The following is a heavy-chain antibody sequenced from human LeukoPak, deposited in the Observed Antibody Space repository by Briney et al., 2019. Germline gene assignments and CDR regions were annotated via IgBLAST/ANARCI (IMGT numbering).Heavy chain of an antibody. CDR1: GGSISSGDYY. J-gene: IGHJ4*02. V-gene: IGHV4-30-4*01. CDR3: ARAEDGYSGSCYDY. D-gene: IGHD1-26*01. Sequence: PSQTLSLTCTVSGGSISSGDYYWSWIRQPPGKGLEWIGYIYYSGSTYYNPSLKSRVTISVDTSKNQFSLKLSSVTAADTAVYYCARAEDGYSGSCYDYWGQGTLVTVSS. CDR2: IYYSGST.